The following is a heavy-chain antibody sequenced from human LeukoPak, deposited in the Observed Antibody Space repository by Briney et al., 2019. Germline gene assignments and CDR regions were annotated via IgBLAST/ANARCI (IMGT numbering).Heavy chain of an antibody. D-gene: IGHD4-17*01. CDR1: GFTFSSYT. Sequence: GGSLILSCAASGFTFSSYTMNWVRQAPGKGLEWVASISFNSDHKPYADSVNARFTISRDNAKNSLYLQLNSLALDDTAVYFCTRGPHGHYEYWRQGNLV. J-gene: IGHJ4*02. CDR2: ISFNSDHK. CDR3: TRGPHGHYEY. V-gene: IGHV3-21*01.